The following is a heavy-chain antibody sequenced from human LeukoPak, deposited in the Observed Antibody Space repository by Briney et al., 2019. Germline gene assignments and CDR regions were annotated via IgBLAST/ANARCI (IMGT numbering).Heavy chain of an antibody. V-gene: IGHV3-23*01. CDR3: AKLTYSSSSGYYFDY. Sequence: PGGSLRLSCAASGFTFSSYAMSWVRQAPGKGLEWGSTISGGGGSTYYADSVQGRFTISRDNSRNTLYLQMNSLRAEDTAVYYCAKLTYSSSSGYYFDYWGQGTLVTVSS. J-gene: IGHJ4*02. D-gene: IGHD6-6*01. CDR1: GFTFSSYA. CDR2: ISGGGGST.